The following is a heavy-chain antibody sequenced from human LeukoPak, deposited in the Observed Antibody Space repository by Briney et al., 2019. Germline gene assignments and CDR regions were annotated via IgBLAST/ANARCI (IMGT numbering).Heavy chain of an antibody. CDR1: GFSFGIYW. D-gene: IGHD2-2*02. V-gene: IGHV3-7*03. J-gene: IGHJ3*02. CDR2: INEDGSEK. CDR3: ARRDIVVVPAAIFGAFDI. Sequence: GGSLRLSCEGTGFSFGIYWMSWVRQAPGKGLEWVANINEDGSEKYYVDSVKGRFTISRDNGKNALYLQMNSLRAEDTAIYYCARRDIVVVPAAIFGAFDIWGQGTMVTVSS.